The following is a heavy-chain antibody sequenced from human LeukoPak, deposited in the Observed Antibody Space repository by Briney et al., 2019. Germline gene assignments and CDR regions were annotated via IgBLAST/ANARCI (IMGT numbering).Heavy chain of an antibody. CDR1: GFTFSTYW. Sequence: GGPLRLSCAASGFTFSTYWMHWVRQAPGKGLAWVSRINSDGSSTSYADSVKGRFTISRDNAKNTLYLQMNSLRAEDTAVYYCAREPGTAATNHYYYGMDGWGQGTTVTVSS. D-gene: IGHD2-21*02. CDR3: AREPGTAATNHYYYGMDG. V-gene: IGHV3-74*01. J-gene: IGHJ6*02. CDR2: INSDGSST.